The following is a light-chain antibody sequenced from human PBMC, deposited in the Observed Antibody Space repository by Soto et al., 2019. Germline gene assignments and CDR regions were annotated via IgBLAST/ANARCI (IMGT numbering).Light chain of an antibody. Sequence: DIVMTQSPATLSVSPGEGVTLSCRASQNVDFDLAWYQQRPGQAPRLLIYYATTRAAGIPARFCGSGFGTEFAITISTLHSDDFALYYCEHHHYWPAYSFGQGANVEI. V-gene: IGKV3D-15*01. J-gene: IGKJ2*01. CDR2: YAT. CDR1: QNVDFD. CDR3: EHHHYWPAYS.